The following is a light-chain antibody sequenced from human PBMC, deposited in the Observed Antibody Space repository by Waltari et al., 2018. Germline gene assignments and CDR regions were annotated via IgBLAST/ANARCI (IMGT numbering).Light chain of an antibody. V-gene: IGKV1-5*03. CDR2: KAS. J-gene: IGKJ4*01. Sequence: DIQMTQSPSTLSASVGDRVTITCRASHSISTWLAWYQQKPGKAPKLLIYKASSLQSDVPARFSGSGSGTEFTLTISSLQPDDFATFYCQHYNNYPPTFGGGTKVEIK. CDR1: HSISTW. CDR3: QHYNNYPPT.